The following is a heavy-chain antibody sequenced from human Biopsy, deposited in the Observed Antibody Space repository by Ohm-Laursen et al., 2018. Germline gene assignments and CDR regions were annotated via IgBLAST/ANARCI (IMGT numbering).Heavy chain of an antibody. CDR2: INPNSGNA. V-gene: IGHV1-2*02. CDR3: ARVPAYPSIDGYYGLDL. Sequence: SVKVSCKASGYTFAGYYLHWVRQAPGHGLEWMGWINPNSGNANYAQSFQGRLTVTRDTSISTAYMELPSLTFDDTAIYYCARVPAYPSIDGYYGLDLWGQGTTVIVSS. J-gene: IGHJ6*02. CDR1: GYTFAGYY. D-gene: IGHD3-9*01.